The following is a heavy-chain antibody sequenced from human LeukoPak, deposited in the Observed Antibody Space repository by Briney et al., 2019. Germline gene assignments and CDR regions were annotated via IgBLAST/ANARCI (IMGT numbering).Heavy chain of an antibody. CDR3: ARGQWLPVFDF. Sequence: SETLSLTCSVSGGFNTHYYWSWIRQPPGKGLEWIGYFYHSGSTNYNPSLKSRVAISVDTSKNHFSLKLSSVTAADTAVYYCARGQWLPVFDFWGQGTLVTVSS. V-gene: IGHV4-59*01. CDR2: FYHSGST. CDR1: GGFNTHYY. J-gene: IGHJ4*02. D-gene: IGHD3-22*01.